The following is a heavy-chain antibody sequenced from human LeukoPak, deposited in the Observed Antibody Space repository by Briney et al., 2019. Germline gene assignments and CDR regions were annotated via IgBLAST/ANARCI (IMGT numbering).Heavy chain of an antibody. CDR2: ISSSGSTI. CDR3: ARASRRGYYGAAFDI. J-gene: IGHJ3*02. D-gene: IGHD3-3*01. CDR1: GFTFSSYE. Sequence: GGSLRLSCAASGFTFSSYEMNWVRQAPGKGLEWVSYISSSGSTIYYADTVKGRFTISRDNAKNSLYQQMNSLRAEDTAVYYCARASRRGYYGAAFDIWGQGTMVTVSS. V-gene: IGHV3-48*03.